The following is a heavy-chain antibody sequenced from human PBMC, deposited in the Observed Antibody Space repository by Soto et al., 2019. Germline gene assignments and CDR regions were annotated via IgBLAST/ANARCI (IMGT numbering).Heavy chain of an antibody. Sequence: QLQLQESGPGLVKPSETLSLTCTVSGGSISSSSYYWGWIRQPPGKGLEWIGSIYYSGSTYYNPSLKSRVTISVDTSKNQFSLKLSSVTAADTAVYYCARRSYFDSAWYFDLWGRGTLVTVSS. J-gene: IGHJ2*01. V-gene: IGHV4-39*01. D-gene: IGHD3-9*01. CDR1: GGSISSSSYY. CDR2: IYYSGST. CDR3: ARRSYFDSAWYFDL.